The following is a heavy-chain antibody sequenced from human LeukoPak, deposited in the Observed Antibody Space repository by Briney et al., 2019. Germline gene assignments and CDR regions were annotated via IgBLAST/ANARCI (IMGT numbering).Heavy chain of an antibody. D-gene: IGHD6-13*01. J-gene: IGHJ6*02. Sequence: SETLSLTCTVSGGSISSYYWSWIRQPPGKGLEWIGYIYYSGSTNYNPSLKSRVTISVDTSKNQFSLKLSSVTAADTAVYYCARHRLNSSSWYLYYYYYGMDVWGQGTTVTVSS. CDR1: GGSISSYY. V-gene: IGHV4-59*08. CDR3: ARHRLNSSSWYLYYYYYGMDV. CDR2: IYYSGST.